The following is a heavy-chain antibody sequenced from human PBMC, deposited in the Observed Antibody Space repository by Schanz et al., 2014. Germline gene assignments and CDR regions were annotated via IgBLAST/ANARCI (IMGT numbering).Heavy chain of an antibody. CDR2: IIPVLNIA. D-gene: IGHD3-10*01. V-gene: IGHV1-69*02. J-gene: IGHJ5*02. CDR3: AIGPRGTSP. Sequence: QLQLVQSGAEVKKPGSSVKVSCKLSGGTFSSYTISWMRQAPGQGLEWMGKIIPVLNIATYAQRFQGRVSITANTSTPTSYMELSGLRSEDTAVYYWAIGPRGTSPWGQGTLVTVSS. CDR1: GGTFSSYT.